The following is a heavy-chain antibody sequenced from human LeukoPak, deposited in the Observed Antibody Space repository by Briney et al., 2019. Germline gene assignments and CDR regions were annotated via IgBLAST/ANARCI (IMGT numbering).Heavy chain of an antibody. CDR2: INWNGGST. CDR3: ARAGATGLYYFDY. CDR1: GFTVSSDY. V-gene: IGHV3-20*01. Sequence: GGSLRLSCAASGFTVSSDYMSWVRQAPGKGLEWVSGINWNGGSTGYADSVKGRFTISRDNAKNSLYLQMNSLRAEDTALYHCARAGATGLYYFDYWGQGTLVTVSS. J-gene: IGHJ4*02. D-gene: IGHD1-26*01.